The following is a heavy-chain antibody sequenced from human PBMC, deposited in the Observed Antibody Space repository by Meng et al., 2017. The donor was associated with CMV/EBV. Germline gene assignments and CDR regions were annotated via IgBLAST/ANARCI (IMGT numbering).Heavy chain of an antibody. J-gene: IGHJ4*01. CDR1: GYTFTGYG. CDR2: ISVYNGHT. V-gene: IGHV1-18*01. CDR3: ARGVPLGIIYSFDY. D-gene: IGHD2-21*01. Sequence: QVQMVKFGGEVKKPGASGKVSCKASGYTFTGYGISWVRQAPGQGLEWMGWISVYNGHTNFAQNLQGRVTMTTDTSTSTAYVELRSLRSDDTAIYYCARGVPLGIIYSFDYWGQGTLVTASS.